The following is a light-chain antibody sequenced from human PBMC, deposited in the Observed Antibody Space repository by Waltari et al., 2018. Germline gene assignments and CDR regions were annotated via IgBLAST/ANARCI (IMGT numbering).Light chain of an antibody. Sequence: SYELTQPPSVSVSPGQTASITCSGDKVGDKYACWFQQKPGQSPVLVIDQDTKRPSGLPERFSGSNSGNTATLTISGTQPMDEADYYCQAWDSTVVFGGGTKLTVL. V-gene: IGLV3-1*01. CDR3: QAWDSTVV. CDR1: KVGDKY. CDR2: QDT. J-gene: IGLJ2*01.